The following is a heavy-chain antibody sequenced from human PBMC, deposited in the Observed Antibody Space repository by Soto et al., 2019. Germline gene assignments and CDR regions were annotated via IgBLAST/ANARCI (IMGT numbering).Heavy chain of an antibody. J-gene: IGHJ4*02. V-gene: IGHV1-46*03. CDR3: ARTDGSSSSSSYCAY. Sequence: ASVKVSCKASGYTFSNYYMHWVRQAPGQGLEWMGIINPSGGSTSYALQFQGRVTMTRDTSTSTVYMELSSLRSEDTAVYYCARTDGSSSSSSYCAYWGQGTLVTVSS. CDR2: INPSGGST. D-gene: IGHD2-2*01. CDR1: GYTFSNYY.